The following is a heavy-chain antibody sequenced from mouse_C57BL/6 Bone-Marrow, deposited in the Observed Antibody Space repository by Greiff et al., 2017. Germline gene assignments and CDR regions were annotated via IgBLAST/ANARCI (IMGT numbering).Heavy chain of an antibody. V-gene: IGHV5-6*02. CDR3: GRHSGYYDV. D-gene: IGHD1-3*01. CDR1: GFTFSSYG. Sequence: EVMLVESGGDLVKPGGSLKLSCAASGFTFSSYGMSWVRQTPDKRLEWVATISSGGSYTYYPNSVKGRITIARDNAKNTLYLQMSSLKAEDTAMYYCGRHSGYYDVWGTGTTVTVSS. J-gene: IGHJ1*03. CDR2: ISSGGSYT.